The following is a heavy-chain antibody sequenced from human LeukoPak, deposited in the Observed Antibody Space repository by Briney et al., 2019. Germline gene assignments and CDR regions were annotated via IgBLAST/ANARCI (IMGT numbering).Heavy chain of an antibody. CDR3: ARELDSNDAFDI. D-gene: IGHD2-15*01. CDR1: GDSISSSSYY. J-gene: IGHJ3*02. Sequence: PSETLSLTCTVSGDSISSSSYYWGWIRQPPGKGLEWIGSIYYSGSTYYNPSLKSRVTISVDTSKNQFSLKLSSVTAADTAVYYCARELDSNDAFDIWGQGTMVTVSS. CDR2: IYYSGST. V-gene: IGHV4-39*01.